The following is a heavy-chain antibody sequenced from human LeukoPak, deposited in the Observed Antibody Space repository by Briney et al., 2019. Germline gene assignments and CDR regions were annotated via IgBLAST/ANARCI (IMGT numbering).Heavy chain of an antibody. CDR3: AKTRSGYNFDY. J-gene: IGHJ4*02. Sequence: GRSLGLSCAASGFTFDDYAMHWVRQAPGKGLEWVSGISWNSGSIGYADSVKGRFTISRDNAKNSLYLQMNSLRAEDTALYYCAKTRSGYNFDYWGQGTLVTVSS. V-gene: IGHV3-9*01. CDR2: ISWNSGSI. D-gene: IGHD3-22*01. CDR1: GFTFDDYA.